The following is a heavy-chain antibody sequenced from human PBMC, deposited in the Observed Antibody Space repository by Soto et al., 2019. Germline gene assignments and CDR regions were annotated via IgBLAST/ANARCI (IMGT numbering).Heavy chain of an antibody. J-gene: IGHJ4*03. CDR2: IYYSGST. D-gene: IGHD2-2*01. Sequence: LSLTCAVSNGSVSSRSYYWSWIRQPPGKGLEWIGYIYYSGSTNYNPSLKSRVTISVDTSKNQFSLKLSSVTAPDTAVYYCARGDVVVPAATDYWGQGTTVTVSS. CDR3: ARGDVVVPAATDY. V-gene: IGHV4-61*01. CDR1: NGSVSSRSYY.